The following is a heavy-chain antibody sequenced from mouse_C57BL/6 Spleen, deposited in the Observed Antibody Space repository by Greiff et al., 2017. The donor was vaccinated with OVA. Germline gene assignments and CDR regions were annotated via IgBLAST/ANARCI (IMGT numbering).Heavy chain of an antibody. D-gene: IGHD1-1*01. Sequence: VQLQQSGPGLVQPSQSLSITCTVSGFSLTSYGVHWVRQSPGKGQEWLGVIWRGGSTDYNAAFMSRLSITKDNSKSQVFFKMNSLQADDTAIYYCAKNEGYYYGSSYAMDYWGQGTSVTVSS. J-gene: IGHJ4*01. CDR2: IWRGGST. CDR1: GFSLTSYG. CDR3: AKNEGYYYGSSYAMDY. V-gene: IGHV2-5*01.